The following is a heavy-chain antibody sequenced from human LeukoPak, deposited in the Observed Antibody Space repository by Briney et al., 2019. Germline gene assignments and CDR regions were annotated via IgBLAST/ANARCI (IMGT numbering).Heavy chain of an antibody. CDR1: GFTVSSNY. J-gene: IGHJ3*02. V-gene: IGHV3-53*01. D-gene: IGHD3-9*01. Sequence: GGSLRLSCAASGFTVSSNYMSWVRQAPGKGLEWVSVIYSGGSTYYADSVKGRFTISRDNSKNTLYLQMNSLRAEDTAVYYCAKARLRYFDWLLAEEDIWGQGTMVTVSS. CDR3: AKARLRYFDWLLAEEDI. CDR2: IYSGGST.